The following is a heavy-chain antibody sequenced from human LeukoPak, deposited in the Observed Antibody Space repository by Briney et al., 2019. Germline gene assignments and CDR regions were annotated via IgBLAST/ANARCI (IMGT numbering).Heavy chain of an antibody. J-gene: IGHJ5*02. V-gene: IGHV4-38-2*02. CDR3: ARLTEQYQLLIS. CDR1: GYSISSGYY. Sequence: SETLSLTCTVSGYSISSGYYWGWIRQPPGKGLEWIGSIYYSGSTYYDPSLKSRVTISVDTSKNQFSLKLSSVTAADTAVYYCARLTEQYQLLISWGQGTLVTVSS. D-gene: IGHD2-2*01. CDR2: IYYSGST.